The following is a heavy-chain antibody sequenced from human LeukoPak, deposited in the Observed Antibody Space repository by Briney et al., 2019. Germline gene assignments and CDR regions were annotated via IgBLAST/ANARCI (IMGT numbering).Heavy chain of an antibody. V-gene: IGHV3-23*01. CDR3: AKAELTSGYPYYGMDV. Sequence: GGSLRLSCAASGFTFSSYAMSWVRQAPGKGLEWVSAISGSGGSTYYADSVKGWFTISRDNSKNTVYLQMNSLRAEDTAVYYCAKAELTSGYPYYGMDVWGQGTTVTVSS. D-gene: IGHD5-12*01. CDR1: GFTFSSYA. J-gene: IGHJ6*02. CDR2: ISGSGGST.